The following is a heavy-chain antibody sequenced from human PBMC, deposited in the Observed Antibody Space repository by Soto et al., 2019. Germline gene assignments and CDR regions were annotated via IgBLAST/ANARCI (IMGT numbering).Heavy chain of an antibody. CDR3: ARLSASWYVYYYGMDV. Sequence: PGESLKISCKGSGYSFTSYWISGVRQMPGKGLEWMGRIDPSDSYTNYSPSFQGHVTISADKSISTAYLQWSSLKASDTAMYYCARLSASWYVYYYGMDVWGQGTTVTVSS. V-gene: IGHV5-10-1*01. D-gene: IGHD6-13*01. J-gene: IGHJ6*02. CDR2: IDPSDSYT. CDR1: GYSFTSYW.